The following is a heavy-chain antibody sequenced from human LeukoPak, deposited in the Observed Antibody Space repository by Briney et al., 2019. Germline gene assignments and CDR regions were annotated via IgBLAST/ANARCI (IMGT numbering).Heavy chain of an antibody. V-gene: IGHV3-23*01. CDR1: GFTFSSYA. CDR2: INGGGVNT. J-gene: IGHJ4*02. D-gene: IGHD4-11*01. Sequence: GGSLRLSCAASGFTFSSYAMSWVRQAPGKGLEWVSTINGGGVNTHYADSVGGRFTISRDNSKNTVFLQMNSLRAEDTAVYYCAKDLYSNYGPADYWGQGDQVTVSS. CDR3: AKDLYSNYGPADY.